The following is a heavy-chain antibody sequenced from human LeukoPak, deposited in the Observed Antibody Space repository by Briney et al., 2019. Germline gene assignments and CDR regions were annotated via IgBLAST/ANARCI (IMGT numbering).Heavy chain of an antibody. CDR2: INPNSGGT. CDR1: GYTFTSYG. Sequence: ASVKVSCKASGYTFTSYGISWVRQAPGQGLEWMGWINPNSGGTNYAQKFQGRVTMTRDTSISTAYMELSRLRSDDTAVYYCARDGSITMVRGVDWGQGTLVTVSS. V-gene: IGHV1-2*02. D-gene: IGHD3-10*01. J-gene: IGHJ4*02. CDR3: ARDGSITMVRGVD.